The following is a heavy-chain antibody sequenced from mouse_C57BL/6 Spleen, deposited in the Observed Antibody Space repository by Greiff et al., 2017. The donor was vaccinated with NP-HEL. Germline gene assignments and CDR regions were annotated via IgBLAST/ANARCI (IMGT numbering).Heavy chain of an antibody. CDR1: GYSITSGYD. D-gene: IGHD2-12*01. CDR3: AREGLYPYYFDY. V-gene: IGHV3-1*01. Sequence: DVKLQESGPGMVKPSQSLSLTCTVTGYSITSGYDWHWIRHFPGNKLEWMGYISYSGSTNYNPSLKSRISITHDTSKNHFFLKLNSVTTEDTATYYCAREGLYPYYFDYWGQGTTLTVSS. J-gene: IGHJ2*01. CDR2: ISYSGST.